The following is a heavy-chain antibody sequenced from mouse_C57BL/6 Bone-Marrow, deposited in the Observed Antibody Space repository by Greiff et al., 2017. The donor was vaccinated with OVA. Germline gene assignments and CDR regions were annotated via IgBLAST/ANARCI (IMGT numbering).Heavy chain of an antibody. CDR1: GFSFNTYA. CDR3: VRQRYDYDVEDFDY. CDR2: IRSKSNNYAT. V-gene: IGHV10-1*01. D-gene: IGHD2-4*01. Sequence: EVQLVESGGGLVQPKGSLKLSCAASGFSFNTYAMNWVRQAPGKGLEWVARIRSKSNNYATYSADSVKDRFTISRDDSESMLYLQMNNLKAEDTDMYYCVRQRYDYDVEDFDYWGQGTTLTVSS. J-gene: IGHJ2*01.